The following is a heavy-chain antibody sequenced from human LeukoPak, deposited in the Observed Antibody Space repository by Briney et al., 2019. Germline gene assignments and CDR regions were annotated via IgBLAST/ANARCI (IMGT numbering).Heavy chain of an antibody. Sequence: SETLSLTCGVYGGSFSGFYWNWIRQSPGKGLEWIGEINHSGSTNYNPSLKSRVTMSVDTSQKQFSLRLTSVRAADTAVYYCARGRYLTTLGGAAAGFLDYWGQGTVVTVSS. CDR1: GGSFSGFY. J-gene: IGHJ4*02. V-gene: IGHV4-34*01. D-gene: IGHD6-13*01. CDR3: ARGRYLTTLGGAAAGFLDY. CDR2: INHSGST.